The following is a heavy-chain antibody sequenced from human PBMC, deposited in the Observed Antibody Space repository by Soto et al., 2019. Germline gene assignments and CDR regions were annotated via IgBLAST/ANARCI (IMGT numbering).Heavy chain of an antibody. CDR1: GFTFRDHA. CDR3: AKDRYYDTPGWFDP. D-gene: IGHD3-22*01. Sequence: GGSLRLSCVGSGFTFRDHAMRWVRQAPGRGLEWVSAISANGASIQHADSVKGRFSVSRDNAKNTVYLQMDNLRTEDSAVYYCAKDRYYDTPGWFDPWGQGPWVPAPS. CDR2: ISANGASI. J-gene: IGHJ5*02. V-gene: IGHV3-23*01.